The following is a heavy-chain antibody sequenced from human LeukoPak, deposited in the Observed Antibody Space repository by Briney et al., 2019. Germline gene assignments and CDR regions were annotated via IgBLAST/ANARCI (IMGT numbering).Heavy chain of an antibody. V-gene: IGHV3-7*03. J-gene: IGHJ4*02. CDR3: VRNLAVAGTCFDS. Sequence: GGSLRLSCAAPGFTFRNYWMSWVRQAPGTGLEWVANIKQDGSDRNYVTSVRGRFTISRDNAESSLYLQMNSLRVEDTAVYYCVRNLAVAGTCFDSWGQGTLVTVSS. CDR1: GFTFRNYW. D-gene: IGHD6-19*01. CDR2: IKQDGSDR.